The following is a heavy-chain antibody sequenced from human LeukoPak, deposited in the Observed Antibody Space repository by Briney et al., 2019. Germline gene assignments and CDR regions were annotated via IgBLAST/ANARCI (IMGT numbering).Heavy chain of an antibody. D-gene: IGHD6-13*01. CDR1: GYTFTSYG. CDR3: ARDTGIAAAAPRWFDP. J-gene: IGHJ5*02. CDR2: ISAYNVNT. V-gene: IGHV1-18*04. Sequence: GASVKVSCKASGYTFTSYGISWVRQAPGQGLEWMGWISAYNVNTNYAQKLQGRVTMTTDTSPSTAYMELRSLRSDDTAVYYCARDTGIAAAAPRWFDPWGQGTLVTVSS.